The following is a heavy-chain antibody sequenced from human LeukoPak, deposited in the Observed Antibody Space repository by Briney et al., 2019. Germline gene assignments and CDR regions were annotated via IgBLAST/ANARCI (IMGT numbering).Heavy chain of an antibody. J-gene: IGHJ4*02. D-gene: IGHD3-22*01. CDR1: GGSISSSNW. CDR3: ARDLGSGYYGNTPEFDY. Sequence: PSGTLSLTCAVSGGSISSSNWWTWVRQPPGKGLEWIGEIYHSGSTNYNPSLKSRVTISVDNSKNQFSLNLNSVTAADTAVYYCARDLGSGYYGNTPEFDYWGQGTLVTVSS. V-gene: IGHV4-4*02. CDR2: IYHSGST.